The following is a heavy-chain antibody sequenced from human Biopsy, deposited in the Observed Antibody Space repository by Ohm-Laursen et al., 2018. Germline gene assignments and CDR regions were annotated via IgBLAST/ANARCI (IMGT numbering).Heavy chain of an antibody. J-gene: IGHJ4*02. CDR1: GYTFTSYG. D-gene: IGHD5-24*01. V-gene: IGHV1-18*01. CDR3: ARERGGYKRTDY. Sequence: ASVKVSCKSSGYTFTSYGISWVRQAPGQGLEWMGWINTYNGNTNYAQNLQGRVTMTTDTSTSTAYMELRSLRSDDTAVYYCARERGGYKRTDYWGQGTLVTVSS. CDR2: INTYNGNT.